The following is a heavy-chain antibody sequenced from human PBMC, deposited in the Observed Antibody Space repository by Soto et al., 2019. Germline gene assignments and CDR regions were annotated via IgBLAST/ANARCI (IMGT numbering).Heavy chain of an antibody. J-gene: IGHJ6*02. D-gene: IGHD2-2*03. Sequence: GGSLSLSCAASGFTFSSYAMSWVHQAPGKGLEWVSAISGSGGSTYYADSVKGRFTISRDNSKNTLYLQMNSLRAEDTAVYYCAKDLDIVVVPAAELYYYYYRMDVWGQGTTVTVSS. CDR1: GFTFSSYA. V-gene: IGHV3-23*01. CDR3: AKDLDIVVVPAAELYYYYYRMDV. CDR2: ISGSGGST.